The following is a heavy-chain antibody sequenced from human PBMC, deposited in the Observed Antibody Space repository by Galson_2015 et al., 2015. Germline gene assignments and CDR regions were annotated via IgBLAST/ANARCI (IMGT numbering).Heavy chain of an antibody. Sequence: SETLSLTCAVYGGSFSGYYWSWIRQPPGKGLEWIGEINHSGSTNYNPSLKSRVTISVDTSKNQFSLKLSSVTAADTAVYYCAREASVGTTVTYPEADAFDIWGQGTMVTVSS. CDR1: GGSFSGYY. D-gene: IGHD4-17*01. J-gene: IGHJ3*02. CDR3: AREASVGTTVTYPEADAFDI. CDR2: INHSGST. V-gene: IGHV4-34*01.